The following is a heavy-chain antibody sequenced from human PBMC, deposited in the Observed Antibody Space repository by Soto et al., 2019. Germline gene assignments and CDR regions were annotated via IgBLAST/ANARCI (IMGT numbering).Heavy chain of an antibody. Sequence: VHLVESGGGLFRPGESLSLSWVASGFSFSTYAMNWVRQAPGKGLEWVSSISSRSTYISYADSVRGRFTVSRDNTKNSVTLQVDSLRADDSGIYYCARAILPHGWELPIDLWGQGTLVTVSS. J-gene: IGHJ4*02. CDR3: ARAILPHGWELPIDL. V-gene: IGHV3-21*01. CDR1: GFSFSTYA. CDR2: ISSRSTYI. D-gene: IGHD1-26*01.